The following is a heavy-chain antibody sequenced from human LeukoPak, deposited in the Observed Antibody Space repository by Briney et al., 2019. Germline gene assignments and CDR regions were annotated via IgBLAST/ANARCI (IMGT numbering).Heavy chain of an antibody. V-gene: IGHV4-4*07. J-gene: IGHJ4*02. D-gene: IGHD1-26*01. CDR1: SGPISTYY. Sequence: SETLSLTCTVPSGPISTYYWSWIRQPALKGLESIGRIYSSGSTNYNPSLKNRVTMSVDTSKNQFSLKLSSVTAADTAVYYCARGPYYSGSHSFDYWGQGTLVTVSS. CDR2: IYSSGST. CDR3: ARGPYYSGSHSFDY.